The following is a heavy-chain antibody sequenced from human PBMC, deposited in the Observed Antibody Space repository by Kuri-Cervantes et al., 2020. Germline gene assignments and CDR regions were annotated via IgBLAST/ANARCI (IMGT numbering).Heavy chain of an antibody. CDR3: ARDDGMGATDY. Sequence: SETLSLTCTVSGGSISSYYWSWIRQPPGKGLECIGYIYYSGSTNYNPSLKSRVTISVDTSKNQFSLKLSSVTAADTAVYYCARDDGMGATDYWGQGTLVTVSS. V-gene: IGHV4-59*01. D-gene: IGHD1-26*01. J-gene: IGHJ4*02. CDR2: IYYSGST. CDR1: GGSISSYY.